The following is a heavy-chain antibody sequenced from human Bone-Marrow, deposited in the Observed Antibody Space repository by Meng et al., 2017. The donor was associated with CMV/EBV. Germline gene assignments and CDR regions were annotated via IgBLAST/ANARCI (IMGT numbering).Heavy chain of an antibody. CDR1: GGTFSSYA. CDR2: INPSGGST. Sequence: ASVKVSCKASGGTFSSYAISWVRQAPGQGLEWMGIINPSGGSTSYAQKFQGRVTMTRDTSTSTVYMELSSLRSEDTAVYYCARALRLQWLPLNWGQGTLVTFSS. V-gene: IGHV1-46*01. D-gene: IGHD3-22*01. CDR3: ARALRLQWLPLN. J-gene: IGHJ4*02.